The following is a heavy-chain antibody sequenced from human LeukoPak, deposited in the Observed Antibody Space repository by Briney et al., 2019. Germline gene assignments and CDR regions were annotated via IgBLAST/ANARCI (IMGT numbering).Heavy chain of an antibody. CDR2: IIPIFGTA. D-gene: IGHD3-16*01. V-gene: IGHV1-69*01. Sequence: SLKVSCKASGGTFSSYAISWVRQAPGQGPEWMGGIIPIFGTANYAQKFQGRVTTTADESTSTAYMELSSLRSEDTAVYYCASRDYDYVWGMYYYYYYMDVWGKGTTVTVSS. CDR1: GGTFSSYA. CDR3: ASRDYDYVWGMYYYYYYMDV. J-gene: IGHJ6*03.